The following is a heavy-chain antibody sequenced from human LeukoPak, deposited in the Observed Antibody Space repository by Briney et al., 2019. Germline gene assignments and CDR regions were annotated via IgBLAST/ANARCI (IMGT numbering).Heavy chain of an antibody. D-gene: IGHD5-18*01. Sequence: PGGSLRLSCAASGFTFSSYAMSWVRQAPGKGLEWVSAISGRGGSTYYADSVKGRFTISRDNSKNTLYLQMNSLRAEDTAVYYCAKDRWIQLWSSGYFDYWGQGTLVTVSS. V-gene: IGHV3-23*01. CDR1: GFTFSSYA. CDR2: ISGRGGST. J-gene: IGHJ4*02. CDR3: AKDRWIQLWSSGYFDY.